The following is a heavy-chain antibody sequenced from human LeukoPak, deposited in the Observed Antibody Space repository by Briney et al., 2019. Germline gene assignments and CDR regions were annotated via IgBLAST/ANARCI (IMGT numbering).Heavy chain of an antibody. J-gene: IGHJ4*02. CDR1: GGSISSYY. V-gene: IGHV4-4*07. CDR2: IYTSGST. D-gene: IGHD3-3*01. Sequence: PSETLSLTCTVSGGSISSYYWSWIWQPAGKGLEWIGRIYTSGSTNYNPSLKSRVTMSVDTSKNQFSLKLSSATAADTAVYYCARSLRSITIFGVVTSFDYWGQGTLVTVSS. CDR3: ARSLRSITIFGVVTSFDY.